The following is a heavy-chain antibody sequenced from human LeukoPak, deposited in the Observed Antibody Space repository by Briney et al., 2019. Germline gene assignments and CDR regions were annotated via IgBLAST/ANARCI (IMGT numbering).Heavy chain of an antibody. CDR3: AMALDY. V-gene: IGHV3-23*01. CDR1: GFTFSNYL. J-gene: IGHJ4*02. Sequence: GGSLRLSCVASGFTFSNYLMNWVRQAPGKGLEWVSGISHSGSSIYYADSVKGRLTISRDNSKNTLYLQMDRLRVEDTAVYYCAMALDYWGQGTLVTVSP. CDR2: ISHSGSSI.